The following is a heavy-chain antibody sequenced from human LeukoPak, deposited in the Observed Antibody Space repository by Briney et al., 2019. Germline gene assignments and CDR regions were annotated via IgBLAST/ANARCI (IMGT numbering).Heavy chain of an antibody. CDR3: ARVNVAAAGIQYYYGMDV. Sequence: GGSLRLSCAASGFTFSSYSMNWVRQAPGKGLEWVSSISSSSSYIYYADSVKGRFTISRDNAKNSLYLQMNSLRAEDTAVYYCARVNVAAAGIQYYYGMDVWGQGTTVTVSS. CDR2: ISSSSSYI. CDR1: GFTFSSYS. J-gene: IGHJ6*02. D-gene: IGHD6-13*01. V-gene: IGHV3-21*01.